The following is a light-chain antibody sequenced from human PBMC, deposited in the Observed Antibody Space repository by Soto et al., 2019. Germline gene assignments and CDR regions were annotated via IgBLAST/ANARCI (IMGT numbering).Light chain of an antibody. CDR1: QGISNY. J-gene: IGKJ1*01. V-gene: IGKV1-27*01. CDR2: AAS. CDR3: QKYNSAAWT. Sequence: DIQMTQSPSSLSASVGDRVTITCRASQGISNYLAWYQQKPGKVPKLLIYAASTLQSGVPSRFSGSGSGADFTLTISSLQPEDVATYYWQKYNSAAWTFGQGTKVEIK.